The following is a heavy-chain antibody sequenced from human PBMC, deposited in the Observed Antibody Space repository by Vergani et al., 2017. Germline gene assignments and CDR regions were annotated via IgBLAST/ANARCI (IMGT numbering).Heavy chain of an antibody. Sequence: EVQLVESGGGLVQPGGSLRLSCAASGFTFNTYAMTWVRQAPGKGLEWVSSISDSGGYTYYADSVKGRFTISRDNSKNTLYLQMNSLRAEDTAVYYCAKDSRGTYYSDFDYWGQGTLVTVSS. J-gene: IGHJ4*02. V-gene: IGHV3-23*04. D-gene: IGHD1-26*01. CDR3: AKDSRGTYYSDFDY. CDR2: ISDSGGYT. CDR1: GFTFNTYA.